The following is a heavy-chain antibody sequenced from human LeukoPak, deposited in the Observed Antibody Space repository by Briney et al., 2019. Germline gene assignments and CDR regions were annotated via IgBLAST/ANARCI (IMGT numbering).Heavy chain of an antibody. CDR2: IIPIFATT. Sequence: SVKVSCKASGGTFSSYAISWVRQAPGQGLEWMGGIIPIFATTNYAQKFQGRVTITADESTSTAYMELSSLRSEDTAVYYCARQLERRYYYYMDVWGKGTTVTASS. CDR1: GGTFSSYA. J-gene: IGHJ6*03. CDR3: ARQLERRYYYYMDV. V-gene: IGHV1-69*13. D-gene: IGHD1-1*01.